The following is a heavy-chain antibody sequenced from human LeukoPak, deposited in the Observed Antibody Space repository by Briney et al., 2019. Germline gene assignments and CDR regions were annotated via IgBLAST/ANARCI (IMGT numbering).Heavy chain of an antibody. CDR1: GFTFSNYW. V-gene: IGHV3-74*01. J-gene: IGHJ3*02. CDR2: INSDASST. CDR3: ASVTVLGKRNAFDN. D-gene: IGHD7-27*01. Sequence: GGSLRLSCAASGFTFSNYWMHWVRQAPGKGLVWVSRINSDASSTNYADSVKGRCTISRDNAKNTLYLQMNSLRTEDTAVYYCASVTVLGKRNAFDNWGQGIMVTVSS.